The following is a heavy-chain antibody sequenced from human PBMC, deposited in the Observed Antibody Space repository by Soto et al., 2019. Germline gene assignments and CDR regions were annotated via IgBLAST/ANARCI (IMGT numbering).Heavy chain of an antibody. J-gene: IGHJ3*02. CDR3: ARVHLTMIVVVITTGAFDI. V-gene: IGHV4-31*03. CDR2: IYYSGST. CDR1: GGSISSGGYY. Sequence: QSLTCTVSGGSISSGGYYWSWIRQHPGKGLEWIGYIYYSGSTYYNPSLKSRVTISVDTSKNQFSLKLSSVTAADTAVYYCARVHLTMIVVVITTGAFDIWGQGTMVTVSS. D-gene: IGHD3-22*01.